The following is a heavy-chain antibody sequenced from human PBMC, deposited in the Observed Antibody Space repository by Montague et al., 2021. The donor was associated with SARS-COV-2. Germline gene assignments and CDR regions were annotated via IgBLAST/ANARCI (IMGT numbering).Heavy chain of an antibody. CDR2: IYNSGTT. D-gene: IGHD4-17*01. Sequence: TLSLTCTVSGDSTSCPNCYWGWIRQAPGKGLDWIGTIYNSGTTYYNPSLKSRLTISIDTSKNQFSLKLTSVTAADTAVYYCARHRNYGDHSLDNWFHPWGQGALVTGSS. J-gene: IGHJ5*02. CDR3: ARHRNYGDHSLDNWFHP. CDR1: GDSTSCPNCY. V-gene: IGHV4-39*01.